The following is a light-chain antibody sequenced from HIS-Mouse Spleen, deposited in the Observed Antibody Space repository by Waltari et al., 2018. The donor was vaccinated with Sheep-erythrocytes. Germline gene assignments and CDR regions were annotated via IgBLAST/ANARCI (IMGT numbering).Light chain of an antibody. J-gene: IGKJ2*01. V-gene: IGKV2-28*01. CDR1: QSLLHSNGYNY. CDR2: LGS. Sequence: DIVMTQSPLSLPVTPGEPASISCRSSQSLLHSNGYNYLDWYLQKPGQSPHLLIYLGSNRASWVPDRFSGSGSGTDFTLKISRVEAEDVGVYYCMQALQTPRTFGQGTKLEIK. CDR3: MQALQTPRT.